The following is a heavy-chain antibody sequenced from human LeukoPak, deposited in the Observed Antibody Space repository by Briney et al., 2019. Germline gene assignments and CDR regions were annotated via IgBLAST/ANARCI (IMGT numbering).Heavy chain of an antibody. D-gene: IGHD1-26*01. CDR1: GFTFSSSW. J-gene: IGHJ4*02. V-gene: IGHV3-7*01. CDR2: IKQDGSEK. CDR3: ASGSYFDY. Sequence: HPGGSLRLSCAASGFTFSSSWMSWARQAPGKGLECVANIKQDGSEKYYVDSVKGRFTISRDNAKNSLYLQMNSLRAEDTAVYYCASGSYFDYWGQGTLVTVSS.